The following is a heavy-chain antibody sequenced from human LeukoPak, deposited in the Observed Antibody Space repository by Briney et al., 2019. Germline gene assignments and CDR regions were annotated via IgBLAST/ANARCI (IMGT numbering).Heavy chain of an antibody. CDR3: ARERLYDFWSGYYPLDY. V-gene: IGHV1-18*01. J-gene: IGHJ4*02. CDR2: ISAYNGNT. D-gene: IGHD3-3*01. CDR1: GYTFTTYT. Sequence: ASVTVSCKASGYTFTTYTISWVRQAPGQGLEWMGWISAYNGNTNYAQKLQGRVTMTTDTSTSTAYMELRSLRSDDTAVYYCARERLYDFWSGYYPLDYWGQGTLVTVSS.